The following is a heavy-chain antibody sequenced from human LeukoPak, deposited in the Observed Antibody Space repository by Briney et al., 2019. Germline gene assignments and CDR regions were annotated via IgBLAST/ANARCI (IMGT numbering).Heavy chain of an antibody. CDR3: TRDSGGGSYELAWFAP. J-gene: IGHJ5*02. CDR1: GFTFDDYA. V-gene: IGHV3-9*01. D-gene: IGHD2-15*01. CDR2: ISWNSGII. Sequence: PGGSLRLSCAASGFTFDDYAMHWVRQAPGRGLEWVSGISWNSGIIDYTDSVKGRFTISRDNAENSLYLQMNSLREEDTAMYYCTRDSGGGSYELAWFAPWGQGTLVTVSS.